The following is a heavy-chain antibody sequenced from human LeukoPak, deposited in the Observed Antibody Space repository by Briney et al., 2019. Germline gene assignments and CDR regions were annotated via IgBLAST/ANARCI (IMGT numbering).Heavy chain of an antibody. Sequence: SETLSLTCTVSGGSISSSSYYWGWIRQPPGKGLEWFGSIYYSGSTYYNPSLKSRVTISVDTSKNQFSLKLSSVTAADTAVYYCARLGTAMVLIDYWGQGTLVTVSS. D-gene: IGHD5-18*01. CDR3: ARLGTAMVLIDY. CDR1: GGSISSSSYY. J-gene: IGHJ4*02. V-gene: IGHV4-39*01. CDR2: IYYSGST.